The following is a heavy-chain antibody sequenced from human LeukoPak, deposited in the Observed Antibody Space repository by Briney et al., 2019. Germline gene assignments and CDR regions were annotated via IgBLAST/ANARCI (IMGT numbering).Heavy chain of an antibody. CDR1: GFTFSSYA. V-gene: IGHV3-30-3*01. J-gene: IGHJ3*02. D-gene: IGHD3-10*01. CDR3: AKAMVRVIDAFDI. Sequence: GGSLRLSCAASGFTFSSYAMHWVRQAPGKGLEWVAVISYDGSNKYYADSVKGRFTISRDNSKDTLYLQMNSLRAEDTAVYYCAKAMVRVIDAFDIWGQGTMVTVSS. CDR2: ISYDGSNK.